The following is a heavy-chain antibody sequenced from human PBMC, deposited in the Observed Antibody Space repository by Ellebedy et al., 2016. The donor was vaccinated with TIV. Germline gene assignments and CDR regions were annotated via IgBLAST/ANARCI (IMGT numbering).Heavy chain of an antibody. Sequence: GESLKISCAASGFTFSDYYMSWIRQAPGKGLEWMSYISSSTTYTNYADSVKGRFTISRANAKNSLYLRMNSLRAGDTAVYSCARDYYGSGSYSSDWGQGTLVTVSS. CDR3: ARDYYGSGSYSSD. CDR2: ISSSTTYT. CDR1: GFTFSDYY. J-gene: IGHJ4*02. V-gene: IGHV3-11*06. D-gene: IGHD3-10*01.